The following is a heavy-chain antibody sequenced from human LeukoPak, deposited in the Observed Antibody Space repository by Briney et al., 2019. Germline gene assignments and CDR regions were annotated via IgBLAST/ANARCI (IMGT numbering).Heavy chain of an antibody. CDR3: ARTWARQWPDY. D-gene: IGHD6-19*01. CDR2: IWYDGSNK. Sequence: PWGTLRLTCAASGFTFSSYGRDWVRQAPGKELEWVAVIWYDGSNKYYADSVKGRFTISRDNSKNTLYLQMNSLRAEDTAVYYCARTWARQWPDYWGQGTLVTVSS. J-gene: IGHJ4*02. CDR1: GFTFSSYG. V-gene: IGHV3-33*01.